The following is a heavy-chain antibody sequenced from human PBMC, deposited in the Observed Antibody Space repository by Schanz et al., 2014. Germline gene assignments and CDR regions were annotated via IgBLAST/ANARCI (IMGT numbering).Heavy chain of an antibody. CDR1: GLNFDYYG. D-gene: IGHD5-18*01. CDR2: IYSSGST. J-gene: IGHJ4*02. CDR3: ARGTDTAMEHRPFDY. Sequence: VQLVESGGGVVQPGRSLRLSCATSGLNFDYYGMNWVRQAPGKGLEWVSTIYSSGSTYYADSVRDRFTISRDNSKNMSYLQTNNLRAEDTAVYYCARGTDTAMEHRPFDYWGQGTLVTVSS. V-gene: IGHV3-66*01.